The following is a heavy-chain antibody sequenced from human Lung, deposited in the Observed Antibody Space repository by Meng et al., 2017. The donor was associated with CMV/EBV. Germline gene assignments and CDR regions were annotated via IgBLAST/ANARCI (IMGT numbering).Heavy chain of an antibody. J-gene: IGHJ3*02. CDR1: GYTLTEVS. CDR2: FDVENDEI. D-gene: IGHD2-2*01. Sequence: ASXXVSXKVSGYTLTEVSRHWVRQAHGKGLEWLGGFDVENDEIIYAQKFQGRVTMTEDTSRDTAYMEMSSLRSEDTAVYYCATGKYCGATSCEGSDTFEIXGQGXMVTVSS. V-gene: IGHV1-24*01. CDR3: ATGKYCGATSCEGSDTFEI.